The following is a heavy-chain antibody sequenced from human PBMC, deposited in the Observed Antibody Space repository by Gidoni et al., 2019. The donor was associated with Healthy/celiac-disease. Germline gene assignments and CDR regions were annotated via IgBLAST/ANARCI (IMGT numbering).Heavy chain of an antibody. V-gene: IGHV3-66*01. J-gene: IGHJ3*02. D-gene: IGHD2-15*01. Sequence: EGQLVESVGGLVQPGGSLRLSCAASGFTVSSNYMSWVRQAPGKGLEWVSVIYSGGSTYYADSVKGRFTISRDNSKNTLYLQMNSLRAEDTAVYYCAREGGSHAFDIWGQGTMVTVSS. CDR1: GFTVSSNY. CDR2: IYSGGST. CDR3: AREGGSHAFDI.